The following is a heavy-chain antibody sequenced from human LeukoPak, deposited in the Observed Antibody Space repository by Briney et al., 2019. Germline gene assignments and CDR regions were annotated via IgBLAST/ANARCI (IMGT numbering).Heavy chain of an antibody. CDR3: ARSGVGALFGAFDI. CDR2: IIPIFGTA. D-gene: IGHD1-26*01. J-gene: IGHJ3*02. V-gene: IGHV1-69*13. CDR1: GGTFSSYA. Sequence: GASVKVSCKASGGTFSSYAISWVRQAPGQGLEWMGGIIPIFGTANYAQKFQGRVTITADESTSTAYMELRSLRSDDTAVYYCARSGVGALFGAFDIWGQGTMVTVSS.